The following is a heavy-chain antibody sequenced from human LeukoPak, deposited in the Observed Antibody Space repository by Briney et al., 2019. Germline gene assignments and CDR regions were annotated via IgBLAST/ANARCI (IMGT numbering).Heavy chain of an antibody. V-gene: IGHV4-38-2*02. Sequence: SETLSLTCTVSGYSISSGYYWGWIRQPPGKGLEWIGSIYHSGSTYYNPSLKSRVTISVDTSKNEYSLKLSSVTAADTAVYYCARDPLGPDYWGQGTLVTIYS. CDR3: ARDPLGPDY. CDR2: IYHSGST. CDR1: GYSISSGYY. J-gene: IGHJ4*02.